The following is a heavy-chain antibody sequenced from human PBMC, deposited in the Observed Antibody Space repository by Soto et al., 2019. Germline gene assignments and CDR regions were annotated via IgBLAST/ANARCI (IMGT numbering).Heavy chain of an antibody. CDR2: INAGNGNT. V-gene: IGHV1-3*01. CDR1: GYTFTSYA. Sequence: RASVKVSCKASGYTFTSYAMHWVRQAPGQRLEWMGWINAGNGNTKYSQKFQGRVTITRDTSASTAYMELSSLRSEDTAVYFCAREPYLPKARNDFWGQGTLVTVSS. CDR3: AREPYLPKARNDF. J-gene: IGHJ4*02.